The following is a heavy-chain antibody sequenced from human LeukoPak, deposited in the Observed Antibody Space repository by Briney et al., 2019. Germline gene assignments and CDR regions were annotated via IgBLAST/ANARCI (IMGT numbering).Heavy chain of an antibody. J-gene: IGHJ4*02. D-gene: IGHD6-13*01. CDR2: IYYSVST. Sequence: SETLSLTCTVSGGSISSGGYYWSWIRQHPGKGLEWLGYIYYSVSTFYNPSLKSRVTISVDTSKNQFSLKLSSVTAADTAVYYCARDTAAATVDYWGQGTLVTVSS. V-gene: IGHV4-31*03. CDR3: ARDTAAATVDY. CDR1: GGSISSGGYY.